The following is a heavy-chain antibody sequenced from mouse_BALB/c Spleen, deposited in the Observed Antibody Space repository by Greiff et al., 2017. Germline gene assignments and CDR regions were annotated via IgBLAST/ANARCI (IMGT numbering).Heavy chain of an antibody. V-gene: IGHV5-9-3*01. J-gene: IGHJ4*01. CDR2: ISSGGSYT. D-gene: IGHD2-3*01. CDR1: GFTFSSYA. CDR3: ASVIYDGCAMDY. Sequence: EVKLMESGGGLVKPGGSLKLSCAASGFTFSSYAMSWVRQTPEKRLEWVATISSGGSYTYYPDSVKGRFTISRDNAKNTLYLQMSSLRSEDTAMYYCASVIYDGCAMDYWGQGTSVTVSS.